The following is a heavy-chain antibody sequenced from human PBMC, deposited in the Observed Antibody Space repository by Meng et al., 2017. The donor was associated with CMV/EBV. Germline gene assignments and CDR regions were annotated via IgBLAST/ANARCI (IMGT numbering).Heavy chain of an antibody. D-gene: IGHD1-14*01. CDR1: GFTFSSYG. V-gene: IGHV3-21*01. CDR2: ISSRSSYI. Sequence: GGSLRLSCAASGFTFSSYGMNWVRQAPGKGLEWVSSISSRSSYIYSADSVRGRFTISRDDAKNSLYLQMDSLRAEDTAVYYCAPTSPTGGGWGQGTLVTVSS. J-gene: IGHJ4*02. CDR3: APTSPTGGG.